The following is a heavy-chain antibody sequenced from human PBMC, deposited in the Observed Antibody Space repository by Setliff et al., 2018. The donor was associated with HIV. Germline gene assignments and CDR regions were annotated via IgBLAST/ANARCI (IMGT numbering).Heavy chain of an antibody. CDR2: VNRDGSST. Sequence: PGGSLRPSCAASGFTFSSYGMHWVRQAPGKGLVWVSRVNRDGSSTTYADSVKGRFTISRDNSKNTLYLQMNSLRAEDTALYYCAKQVSVGPTVTWGQGTLVTVSS. V-gene: IGHV3-74*01. CDR3: AKQVSVGPTVT. D-gene: IGHD3-3*01. CDR1: GFTFSSYG. J-gene: IGHJ5*02.